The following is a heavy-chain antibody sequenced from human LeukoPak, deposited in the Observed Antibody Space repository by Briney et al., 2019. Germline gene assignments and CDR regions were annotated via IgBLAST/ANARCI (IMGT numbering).Heavy chain of an antibody. D-gene: IGHD3-16*01. CDR1: GFTFSNYA. CDR2: IYGRGETT. Sequence: GGSLRLSCAASGFTFSNYAMNWVRQAPGKGLEWVSAIYGRGETTYYADPVKGRFAISRDNSKNTLYLQMNSLRAEDTAVYYCAKTAMIKIIMTTYPKGLNYWGQGTLVTVSS. V-gene: IGHV3-23*01. CDR3: AKTAMIKIIMTTYPKGLNY. J-gene: IGHJ4*02.